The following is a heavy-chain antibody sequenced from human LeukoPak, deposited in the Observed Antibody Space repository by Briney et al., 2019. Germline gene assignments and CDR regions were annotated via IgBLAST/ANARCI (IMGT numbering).Heavy chain of an antibody. CDR1: GFSLSGYW. D-gene: IGHD6-13*01. Sequence: GGSLRLSCAPSGFSLSGYWMHWVRQAPGKGLVWVSRISPEGSGTTYADSVKGRFTISRDNSKNTLYLQMNSLRAEDTAVYYCAKGVSAAADDAFDIWGQGTMVTVSS. CDR3: AKGVSAAADDAFDI. J-gene: IGHJ3*02. V-gene: IGHV3-74*01. CDR2: ISPEGSGT.